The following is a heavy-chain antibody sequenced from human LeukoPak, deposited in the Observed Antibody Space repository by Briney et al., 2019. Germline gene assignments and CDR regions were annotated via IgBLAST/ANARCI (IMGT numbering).Heavy chain of an antibody. V-gene: IGHV3-48*04. J-gene: IGHJ5*02. Sequence: GGSLRLSCAVSGFTITSWSMNWVRQAPGKGLEWLSHISSGGSPIYYADSVKGRFTISRDDAKNLVYLQMNSLRAKDTAVYYCTYLRTPYYNDKWVDPWGQGALVTVSS. D-gene: IGHD3/OR15-3a*01. CDR3: TYLRTPYYNDKWVDP. CDR1: GFTITSWS. CDR2: ISSGGSPI.